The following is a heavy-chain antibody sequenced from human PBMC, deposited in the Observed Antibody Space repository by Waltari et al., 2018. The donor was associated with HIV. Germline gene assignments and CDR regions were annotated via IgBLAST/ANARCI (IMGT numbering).Heavy chain of an antibody. CDR2: RRDKSNYDAQ. Sequence: EVQLVESGGGLVQPGGSLKLSCAASGLTLSGYAVHWVRQRSGKGPGWVSRRRDKSNYDAQVYVPAVKGRFIISREDSENTAYLQMKSLKTEDTAVYYCAVNREVYGDQINWLDPWGQGTQVTVSS. D-gene: IGHD4-17*01. CDR1: GLTLSGYA. J-gene: IGHJ5*02. CDR3: AVNREVYGDQINWLDP. V-gene: IGHV3-73*02.